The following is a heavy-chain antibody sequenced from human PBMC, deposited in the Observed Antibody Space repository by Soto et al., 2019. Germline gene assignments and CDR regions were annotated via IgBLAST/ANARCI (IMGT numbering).Heavy chain of an antibody. D-gene: IGHD2-15*01. V-gene: IGHV1-2*04. CDR1: GYTFTGYY. CDR3: ARGYCSGGSCYFSYFDY. CDR2: INPNSGGT. J-gene: IGHJ4*02. Sequence: QVQLVQSGAEVKKPGASVKVSCKASGYTFTGYYMHWVRQAPGQGLEWMGSINPNSGGTNYAQKFQGWVTMTRDTSISTAYMELSRLRSDDTAVYYCARGYCSGGSCYFSYFDYWGQGTLVTVSS.